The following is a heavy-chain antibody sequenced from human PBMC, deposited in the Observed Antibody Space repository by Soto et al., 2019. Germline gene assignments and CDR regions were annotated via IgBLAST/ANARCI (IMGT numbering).Heavy chain of an antibody. V-gene: IGHV4-31*03. CDR2: IYYSGST. J-gene: IGHJ5*02. CDR1: GGSISRGGYY. CDR3: ARVLRSEGWFDP. Sequence: SETLSLTCTVSGGSISRGGYYWSWIRQHPGKVLEWIGYIYYSGSTYYNPSLKSRVTISVDTSKNQFSLKLSSVTAADTAVYYCARVLRSEGWFDPWGQGTLVTVSS.